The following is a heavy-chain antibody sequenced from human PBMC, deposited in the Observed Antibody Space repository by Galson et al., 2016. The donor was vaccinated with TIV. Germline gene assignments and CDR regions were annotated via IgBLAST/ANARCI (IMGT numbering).Heavy chain of an antibody. CDR1: GFTFSGHG. D-gene: IGHD2-8*02. V-gene: IGHV3-21*01. CDR2: ISNSGDYI. Sequence: LRLSCAASGFTFSGHGMNWVRQAPGKGLEWVSSISNSGDYIYYSDSMKGRFTISRDNAKKSLYLQMHSLRAEDTAVYYCARIIGYWVGYYSMDVWGQGTTVTVSS. CDR3: ARIIGYWVGYYSMDV. J-gene: IGHJ6*02.